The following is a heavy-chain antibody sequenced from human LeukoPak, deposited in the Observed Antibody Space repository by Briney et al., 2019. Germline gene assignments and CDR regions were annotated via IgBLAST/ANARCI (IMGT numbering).Heavy chain of an antibody. D-gene: IGHD6-19*01. CDR3: AGERGEEYSSGWYKRNYFDN. CDR2: IYYSGNT. V-gene: IGHV4-39*07. CDR1: GGSISSSNYY. J-gene: IGHJ4*02. Sequence: SETLSLTCTVSGGSISSSNYYWGWIRQPPGKGLEWIGTIYYSGNTYYKPSLKSRVTVSVDTSRNQFSLELTSVTGADTAVYYCAGERGEEYSSGWYKRNYFDNWGQGIRVTVSS.